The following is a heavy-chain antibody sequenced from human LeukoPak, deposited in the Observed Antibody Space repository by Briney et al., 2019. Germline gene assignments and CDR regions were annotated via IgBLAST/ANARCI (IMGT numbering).Heavy chain of an antibody. D-gene: IGHD1-26*01. CDR3: AGDPITIVGATGSFDY. V-gene: IGHV1-2*02. J-gene: IGHJ4*02. Sequence: ASVKVSCKASGYTFSGYYIHWVRQAPGQGLEWMGWINPNSGDTNYAQKFQGRVTMTRDTSISTAYMELRRLRSDDTAVYYCAGDPITIVGATGSFDYWGQGTLVTVSS. CDR1: GYTFSGYY. CDR2: INPNSGDT.